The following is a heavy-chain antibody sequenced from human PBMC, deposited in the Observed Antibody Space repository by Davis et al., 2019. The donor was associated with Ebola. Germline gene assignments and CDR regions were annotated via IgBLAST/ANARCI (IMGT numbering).Heavy chain of an antibody. J-gene: IGHJ4*02. CDR1: GYSFTSYW. Sequence: GESLKISCKGSGYSFTSYWIGWVRQMPGKGLEWMGIIYPGDSDTRYSPSFQGQVTISADKSISTAYLQWSSLKASDTAMYYCARGTDGYNPGGYFDSWGQGSLVNVSS. CDR2: IYPGDSDT. CDR3: ARGTDGYNPGGYFDS. V-gene: IGHV5-51*01. D-gene: IGHD5-24*01.